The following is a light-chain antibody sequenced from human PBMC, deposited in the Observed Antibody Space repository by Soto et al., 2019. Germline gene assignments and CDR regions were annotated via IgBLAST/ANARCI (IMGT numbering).Light chain of an antibody. CDR2: EVS. Sequence: QSVLTQPPSASGSPGQSVTISCTGTGSDVGGYNYVSWYQQRPGKAPKLMIYEVSKRPSGVPDRFSGSKSGNTASLTVSGLQAEDEADYYCSSYAGSNLGVFGTGTKLTVL. J-gene: IGLJ1*01. CDR1: GSDVGGYNY. CDR3: SSYAGSNLGV. V-gene: IGLV2-8*01.